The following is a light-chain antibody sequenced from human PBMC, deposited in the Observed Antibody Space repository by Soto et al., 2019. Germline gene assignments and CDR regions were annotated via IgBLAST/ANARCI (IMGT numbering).Light chain of an antibody. J-gene: IGKJ1*01. Sequence: DIQMTQSPSTLSGSVGDRVTITCRASQTISSWLAWYQQKPGKAPKLLIYGASTLQSGVPSRFSGSESGAEFTLTISSLQPEDFATYYCQQLHSYPITFGQGTKVDIK. CDR1: QTISSW. CDR3: QQLHSYPIT. V-gene: IGKV1-5*01. CDR2: GAS.